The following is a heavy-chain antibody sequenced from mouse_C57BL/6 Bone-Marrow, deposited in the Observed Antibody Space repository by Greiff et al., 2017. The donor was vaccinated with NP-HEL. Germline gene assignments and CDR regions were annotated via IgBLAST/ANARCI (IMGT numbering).Heavy chain of an antibody. CDR1: GYTFTSYW. V-gene: IGHV1-64*01. CDR2: IHPHSGST. Sequence: QVQLKQPGAELVKPGASVKLSCKASGYTFTSYWMHWVKQRPGQGLEWIGMIHPHSGSTNYNEKFKSKATLTVDKSSSTAYMQLSSLTSEDSAVYYCAKGGSNHLFAYWGQGTLVTVS. CDR3: AKGGSNHLFAY. D-gene: IGHD2-5*01. J-gene: IGHJ3*01.